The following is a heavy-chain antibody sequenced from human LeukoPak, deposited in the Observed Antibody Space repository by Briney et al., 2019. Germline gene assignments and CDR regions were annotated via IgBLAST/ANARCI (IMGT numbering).Heavy chain of an antibody. CDR2: ISYDGTNQ. J-gene: IGHJ6*02. CDR3: AREHNTLATIPLDYYGMDV. CDR1: ALTFGSYA. V-gene: IGHV3-30-3*01. Sequence: PGRSLRLSCAASALTFGSYAAHWVRQAPGKGLEWVAVISYDGTNQYYADSVKDRFTMSRDNSKNTLYLHMNSLRAEDTAVYYCAREHNTLATIPLDYYGMDVWGPGTTVTVSS. D-gene: IGHD5-12*01.